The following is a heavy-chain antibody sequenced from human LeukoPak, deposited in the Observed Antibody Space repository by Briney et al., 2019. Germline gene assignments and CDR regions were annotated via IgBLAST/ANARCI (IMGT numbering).Heavy chain of an antibody. J-gene: IGHJ4*02. CDR1: GFTFSSYW. Sequence: GGSLRLSCAASGFTFSSYWMHWVRQAPGKGLVWVSRINSDGRSTSYADSVKGRFTISRDNSKNTLHLQMNSQRAEDTAVYYCARHSSGYYHYDYWGPGTPVTVAS. D-gene: IGHD3-22*01. CDR2: INSDGRST. CDR3: ARHSSGYYHYDY. V-gene: IGHV3-74*01.